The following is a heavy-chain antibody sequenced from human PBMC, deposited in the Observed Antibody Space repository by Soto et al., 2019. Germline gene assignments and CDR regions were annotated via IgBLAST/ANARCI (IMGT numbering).Heavy chain of an antibody. CDR2: ISYDGSNK. Sequence: GGSLRLSCAASGFTFSSYAMHWVRQAPGKGLEWVAVISYDGSNKYYADSVKGRFTISRDNSKNTLYLQMNSLRAEDTAVYYCARDPGYSGYEPVDYWGQGTLVTVSS. CDR3: ARDPGYSGYEPVDY. V-gene: IGHV3-30-3*01. CDR1: GFTFSSYA. J-gene: IGHJ4*02. D-gene: IGHD5-12*01.